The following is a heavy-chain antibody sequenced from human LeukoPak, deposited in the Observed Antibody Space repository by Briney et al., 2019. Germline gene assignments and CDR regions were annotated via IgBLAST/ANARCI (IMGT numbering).Heavy chain of an antibody. V-gene: IGHV3-23*01. D-gene: IGHD6-19*01. CDR3: APLAVADNSFDY. CDR1: GFTFSTYA. CDR2: ISDSGANT. J-gene: IGHJ4*02. Sequence: GGSLRLSCAASGFTFSTYAMSWVRPAPGKGLEWVSTISDSGANTYYADSVKGRFTISRDNSKNTLYLQMNSLRAEDTAVYYCAPLAVADNSFDYWGQGTLVTVSS.